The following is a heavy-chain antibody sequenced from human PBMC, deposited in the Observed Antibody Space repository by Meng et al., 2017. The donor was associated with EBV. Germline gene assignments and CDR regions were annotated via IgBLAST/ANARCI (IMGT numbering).Heavy chain of an antibody. CDR2: INAGNGNT. CDR3: ARSGATIFGVVIPTYYFDY. V-gene: IGHV1-3*01. Sequence: VHLVTCGAEVKKPGASVKVSCKASGSTFSSYAMHWVRQAPGQRLEWMGWINAGNGNTKYSQKFQGRVTITRDTSASTAYMELSSLRSEDTAVYYCARSGATIFGVVIPTYYFDYWGQGTLVTVSS. J-gene: IGHJ4*02. D-gene: IGHD3-3*01. CDR1: GSTFSSYA.